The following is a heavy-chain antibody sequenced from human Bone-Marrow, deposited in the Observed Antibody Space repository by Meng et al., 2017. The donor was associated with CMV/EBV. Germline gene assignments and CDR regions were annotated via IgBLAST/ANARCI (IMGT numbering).Heavy chain of an antibody. J-gene: IGHJ4*02. Sequence: GGSLRLSCGGSGFTFSDYPMSWVRQAPGKGLEWVANIKQDGSEKYYVDSVKGRFTISRDNAKNSLYLQMNSLRAEDTAVYYCARSSGYYYTDYWGQGTLVTVSS. D-gene: IGHD3-3*01. CDR1: GFTFSDYP. CDR2: IKQDGSEK. CDR3: ARSSGYYYTDY. V-gene: IGHV3-7*01.